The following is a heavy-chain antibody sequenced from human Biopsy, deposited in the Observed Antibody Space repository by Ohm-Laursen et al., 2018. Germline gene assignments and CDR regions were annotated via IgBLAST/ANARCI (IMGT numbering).Heavy chain of an antibody. J-gene: IGHJ6*02. CDR1: GFTVSSYD. D-gene: IGHD6-6*01. V-gene: IGHV3-21*01. Sequence: LSLTCAASGFTVSSYDLNWVRQAPGQGLEWNSYISETSSHIYDADSVRGRFTVARDIAKNSLYLQLNSLRVEDTAAYYCARDTSRRAREGGMDVWGQGTTVTVSS. CDR2: ISETSSHI. CDR3: ARDTSRRAREGGMDV.